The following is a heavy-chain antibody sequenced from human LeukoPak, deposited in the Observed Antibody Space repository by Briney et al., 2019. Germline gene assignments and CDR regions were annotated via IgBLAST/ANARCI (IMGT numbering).Heavy chain of an antibody. V-gene: IGHV3-30*04. CDR2: ISYDGTNN. CDR1: GFTFSQYP. Sequence: GGSLRLSCAASGFTFSQYPMHWVRQAPGKGLEWVAVISYDGTNNYRADSVKGRFTISRDNANNTLYLQMNSLRPEDTAVYFCASLMVRGIRDFDHWGQGTLVTVSP. J-gene: IGHJ4*02. D-gene: IGHD3-10*01. CDR3: ASLMVRGIRDFDH.